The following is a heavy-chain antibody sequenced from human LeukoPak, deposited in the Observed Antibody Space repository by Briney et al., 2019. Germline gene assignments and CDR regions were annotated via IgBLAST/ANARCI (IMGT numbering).Heavy chain of an antibody. Sequence: GGSLRLSCVASGLIFSDAWMNWVRQAPGKGLGWVGRIKSKVDGGTVDYAAPVKGRFTISRDDSKSTLYLQLNSLKTEDSAVYYCTKDPPLTGGVYSAYWGQGTLVTVSS. CDR1: GLIFSDAW. V-gene: IGHV3-15*07. CDR2: IKSKVDGGTV. J-gene: IGHJ4*02. CDR3: TKDPPLTGGVYSAY. D-gene: IGHD7-27*01.